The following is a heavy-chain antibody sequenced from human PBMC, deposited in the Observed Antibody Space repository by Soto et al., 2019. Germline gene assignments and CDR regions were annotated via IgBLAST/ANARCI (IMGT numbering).Heavy chain of an antibody. CDR2: IKSKTDGGTT. D-gene: IGHD3-22*01. CDR3: TTDYYDSSRDAPITYDY. CDR1: GFSFSNAW. J-gene: IGHJ4*02. V-gene: IGHV3-15*07. Sequence: GGSLRLSCAASGFSFSNAWMNWVRQAPGKGLEWVGRIKSKTDGGTTDYAAPVKGRFTISRDDSKNTLYLQMNSLKTEDTAVYYCTTDYYDSSRDAPITYDYWGQGTLVTVSS.